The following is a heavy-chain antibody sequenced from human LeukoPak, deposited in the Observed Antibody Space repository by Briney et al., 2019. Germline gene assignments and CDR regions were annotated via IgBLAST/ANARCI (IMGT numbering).Heavy chain of an antibody. J-gene: IGHJ4*02. CDR1: GFTFSSYS. V-gene: IGHV3-48*01. CDR3: ARDVTNWNDPPYFDY. D-gene: IGHD1-1*01. Sequence: GGSLRLSCAASGFTFSSYSMNWVRQAPGKGLEWVSYISSSSSTIYYADSVKGRFTISRDNAKNSLYLQMKNLRAEDTAVYYCARDVTNWNDPPYFDYWGQGTLVTVSS. CDR2: ISSSSSTI.